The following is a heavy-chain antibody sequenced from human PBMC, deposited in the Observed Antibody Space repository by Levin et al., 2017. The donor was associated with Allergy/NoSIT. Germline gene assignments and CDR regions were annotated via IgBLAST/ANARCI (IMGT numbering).Heavy chain of an antibody. V-gene: IGHV1-2*02. J-gene: IGHJ6*02. D-gene: IGHD2-2*01. CDR2: INPNSGGT. CDR3: ASPYLPAAEEMNYYYYYGMDV. CDR1: GYTFTGYY. Sequence: EASVKVSCKASGYTFTGYYMHWVRQAPGQGLEWMGWINPNSGGTNYAQKFQGRVTMTRDTSISTAYMELSRLRSDDTAVYYCASPYLPAAEEMNYYYYYGMDVWGQGTTVTVSS.